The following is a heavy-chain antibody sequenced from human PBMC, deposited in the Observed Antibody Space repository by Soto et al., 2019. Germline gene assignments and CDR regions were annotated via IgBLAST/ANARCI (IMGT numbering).Heavy chain of an antibody. CDR3: ARAFSGDCGSDCHSDGTTAFDI. D-gene: IGHD2-21*02. V-gene: IGHV1-46*01. CDR2: INPSGGST. J-gene: IGHJ3*02. CDR1: GYTFTSYY. Sequence: ASVKVSCKASGYTFTSYYMHWVRQAPGQGLEWMGIINPSGGSTSYAQKFQGRVTMTRDTSTSTVYMELSSLRSEDTAVYYCARAFSGDCGSDCHSDGTTAFDIWG.